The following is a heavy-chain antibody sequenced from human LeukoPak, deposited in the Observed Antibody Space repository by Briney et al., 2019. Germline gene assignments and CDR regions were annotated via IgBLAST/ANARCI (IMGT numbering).Heavy chain of an antibody. Sequence: SETLSLTCTVSGGSISSGSHHWGWFRQSPGKGLEWIGSIYYSRTTYYNPSLNSRVTISVATSKNQFSQQLNSVTAADTAVYYCVRHDGRSGGTMGALDSWGQGSLVTVSS. D-gene: IGHD4-23*01. CDR2: IYYSRTT. CDR1: GGSISSGSHH. CDR3: VRHDGRSGGTMGALDS. V-gene: IGHV4-39*01. J-gene: IGHJ4*02.